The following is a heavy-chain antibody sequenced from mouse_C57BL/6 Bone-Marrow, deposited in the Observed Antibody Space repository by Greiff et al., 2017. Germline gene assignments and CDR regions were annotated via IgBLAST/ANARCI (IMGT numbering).Heavy chain of an antibody. J-gene: IGHJ4*01. CDR1: GYTFTSYW. V-gene: IGHV1-50*01. CDR2: IDPSDSYT. Sequence: VQLQQPGAELVKPGASVKLSCKASGYTFTSYWMQWVKQRPGQGLEWIGEIDPSDSYTNYNQKFKGKATLTVDTSSSTAYMQLSSLTSEDSAVYYCARPNWEDYAMDYWGQGTSVTVSS. CDR3: ARPNWEDYAMDY. D-gene: IGHD4-1*02.